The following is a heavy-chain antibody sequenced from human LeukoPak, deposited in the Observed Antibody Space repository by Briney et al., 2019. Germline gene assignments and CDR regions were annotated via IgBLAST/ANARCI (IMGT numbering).Heavy chain of an antibody. CDR1: GGSISSRSYY. V-gene: IGHV4-39*02. D-gene: IGHD3-22*01. J-gene: IGHJ1*01. Sequence: PSETLSLTCTVSGGSISSRSYYWGWIRQPPGKGLEWIANIHSSGSTYQNPSLKSRVTISVDTSKTHFSLKLSSLTAADTAVYYCGSQFYDSSGYYFQHWGQGTLVTVSS. CDR3: GSQFYDSSGYYFQH. CDR2: IHSSGST.